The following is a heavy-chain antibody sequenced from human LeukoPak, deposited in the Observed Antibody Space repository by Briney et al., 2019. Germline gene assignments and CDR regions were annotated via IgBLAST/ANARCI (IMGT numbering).Heavy chain of an antibody. D-gene: IGHD5-18*01. CDR3: ARGGGGYSYGYPYDAFDI. J-gene: IGHJ3*02. CDR2: IYYSGST. V-gene: IGHV4-39*07. CDR1: GGSISSSSYY. Sequence: KSSETLSLTCTVSGGSISSSSYYWGWIRQPPGKGLEWIGSIYYSGSTYYNPSLKSRVTISVDTSKNQFSLKLSSVTAADTAVYYCARGGGGYSYGYPYDAFDIWGQGTMVTVSS.